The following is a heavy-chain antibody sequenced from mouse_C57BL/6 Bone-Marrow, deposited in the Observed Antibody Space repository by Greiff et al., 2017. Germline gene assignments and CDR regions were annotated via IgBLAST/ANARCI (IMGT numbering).Heavy chain of an antibody. J-gene: IGHJ3*01. CDR1: GYSITSGYD. CDR2: ISYSGST. Sequence: EVQRVESGPGMVQPSQSLSLTCTVTGYSITSGYDWHWIRHFPANKLEWMGYISYSGSTNYNPSLKSRISNTHDTSKNHFFLKLNSVTTEDTATYYGARGLYYDDDGAYWGQGTLVTVSA. D-gene: IGHD2-4*01. V-gene: IGHV3-1*01. CDR3: ARGLYYDDDGAY.